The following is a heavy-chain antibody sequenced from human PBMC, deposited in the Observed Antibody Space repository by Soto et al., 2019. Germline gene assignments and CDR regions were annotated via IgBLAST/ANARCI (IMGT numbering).Heavy chain of an antibody. CDR1: GHIFISYW. J-gene: IGHJ4*02. CDR2: IDPSDSSA. CDR3: ASRPRGYTYGFRY. V-gene: IGHV5-10-1*01. Sequence: PGESLKISCEGSGHIFISYWIGWVRQMPGKGLEWMGRIDPSDSSAIYSPAFQGHVTMSLDKSISTAYLQWSSLKASDTAIYYCASRPRGYTYGFRYWGQGTLVTVSS. D-gene: IGHD5-18*01.